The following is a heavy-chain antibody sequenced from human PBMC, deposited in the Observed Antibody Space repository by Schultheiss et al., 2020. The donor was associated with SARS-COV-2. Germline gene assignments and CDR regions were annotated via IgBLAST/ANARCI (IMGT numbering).Heavy chain of an antibody. CDR3: ARAWYSSKAFDI. Sequence: GSLRLSCAVYGGSFSGYYWSWIRQPPGKGLEWIGEINHSGSTNYNPSLKSRVTISVDTSKNQFSLKLSSVTAADTAVYYCARAWYSSKAFDIWGQGTMVTVSS. V-gene: IGHV4-34*01. CDR1: GGSFSGYY. CDR2: INHSGST. D-gene: IGHD6-13*01. J-gene: IGHJ3*02.